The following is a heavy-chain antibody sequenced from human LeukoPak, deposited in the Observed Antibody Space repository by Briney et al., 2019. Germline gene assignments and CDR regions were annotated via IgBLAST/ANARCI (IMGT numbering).Heavy chain of an antibody. CDR2: IWFDGSNR. CDR1: GFTFRNYG. V-gene: IGHV3-33*01. D-gene: IGHD1-26*01. CDR3: ARASYSGSYYVEFFDY. Sequence: GGSLRLSCEASGFTFRNYGMHWVRQAPGKGLDWVGVIWFDGSNRYYADSVKGRFTISRDNAKNSLYLQMNSLRAEDTAVYYCARASYSGSYYVEFFDYWGQGTLVT. J-gene: IGHJ4*02.